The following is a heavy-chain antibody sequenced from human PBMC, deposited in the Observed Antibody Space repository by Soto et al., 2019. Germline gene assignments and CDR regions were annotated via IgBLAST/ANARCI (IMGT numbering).Heavy chain of an antibody. V-gene: IGHV3-21*01. J-gene: IGHJ5*01. Sequence: XGSRRLTWAASGVTLRFNSKNRVRQAPEKGLEWVSSISSSSSYIYYSDSVKGRFTISRDNAKNSLYLQMNSLRAEDTAAYYCVRSRYSSALSRWFDCRGQGTLVIVSS. CDR1: GVTLRFNS. CDR3: VRSRYSSALSRWFDC. D-gene: IGHD6-25*01. CDR2: ISSSSSYI.